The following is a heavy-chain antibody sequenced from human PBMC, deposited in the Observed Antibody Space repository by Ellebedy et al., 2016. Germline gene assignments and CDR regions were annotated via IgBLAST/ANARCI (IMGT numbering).Heavy chain of an antibody. CDR1: GYTFTSYA. D-gene: IGHD5-12*01. CDR3: ARDARGYSGSTNWFDP. V-gene: IGHV1-3*01. CDR2: INAGNGNT. J-gene: IGHJ5*02. Sequence: ASVKVSCKASGYTFTSYAMHWVRQAPGQRLEWMGWINAGNGNTKYSQKFQGRVTITRDTSASTAYMELSSLRSEDTAVYYCARDARGYSGSTNWFDPWGQGTLVTVSS.